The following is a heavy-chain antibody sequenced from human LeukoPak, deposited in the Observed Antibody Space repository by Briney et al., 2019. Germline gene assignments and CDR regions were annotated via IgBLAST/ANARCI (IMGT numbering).Heavy chain of an antibody. J-gene: IGHJ4*02. CDR2: SHYNGSP. CDR3: ARGLYSGSYYDY. CDR1: CGSISNYY. Sequence: SENLSLTTTASCGSISNYYWSWLRQPPVKGLEWIGYSHYNGSPNYNPSLKSRVTISLDTSKNHFSLKLSSVTAADTAVYYCARGLYSGSYYDYWGQGTLVTVSS. V-gene: IGHV4-59*01. D-gene: IGHD1-26*01.